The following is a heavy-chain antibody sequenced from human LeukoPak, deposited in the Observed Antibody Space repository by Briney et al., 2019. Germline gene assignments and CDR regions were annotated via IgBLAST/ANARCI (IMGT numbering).Heavy chain of an antibody. D-gene: IGHD5-18*01. CDR3: ARGHGYGLPNFFDY. CDR2: IYSGGST. J-gene: IGHJ4*02. V-gene: IGHV3-53*01. Sequence: GGSLRLSCAASGFTVSSNYMSWVRQAPGKGLEWVSVIYSGGSTYYADSVKGRFTISRDNSKNTLYLQMNSLRAEDTAVYYCARGHGYGLPNFFDYWGQGTLVTVSS. CDR1: GFTVSSNY.